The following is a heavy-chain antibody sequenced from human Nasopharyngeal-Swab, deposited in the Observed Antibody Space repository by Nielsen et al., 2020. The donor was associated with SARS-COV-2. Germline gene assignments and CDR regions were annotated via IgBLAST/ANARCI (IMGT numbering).Heavy chain of an antibody. CDR3: ARIVTYYYGSGSYYFDY. D-gene: IGHD3-10*01. J-gene: IGHJ4*02. V-gene: IGHV3-48*04. Sequence: VRQAPGKGLEWLSYISSDSSTIYYADSVKDRFTISRDNAKNSLYLQMNSLRAEDTAVYYCARIVTYYYGSGSYYFDYWGQGTLVTVSS. CDR2: ISSDSSTI.